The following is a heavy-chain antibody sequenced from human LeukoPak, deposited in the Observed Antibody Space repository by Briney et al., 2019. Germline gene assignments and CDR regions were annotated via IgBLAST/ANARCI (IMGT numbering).Heavy chain of an antibody. Sequence: GGSLRLSCAASGFTFSSYWMHWVRQAPGKGLVWVSRINSDGSSTNYADSVKRRFTISRDNAKNTLYLQMNSLRAEDTAVYYCARVGSGGNTYYYYGMDVWGQGTTVTVSS. CDR1: GFTFSSYW. J-gene: IGHJ6*02. V-gene: IGHV3-74*01. D-gene: IGHD4-23*01. CDR2: INSDGSST. CDR3: ARVGSGGNTYYYYGMDV.